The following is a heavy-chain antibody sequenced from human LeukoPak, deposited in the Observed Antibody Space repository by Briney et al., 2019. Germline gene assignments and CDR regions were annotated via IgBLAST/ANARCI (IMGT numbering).Heavy chain of an antibody. CDR2: IKEDGSDK. J-gene: IGHJ4*02. Sequence: GGSLGFSCAASEFTFGNFWMTWVRQAPGKGLEWVANIKEDGSDKYYVDSVKGRFTISRDNARTSLYLQMNSLRAEDTAVYYCARDYRARLDYWGQGTLVTVSS. CDR3: ARDYRARLDY. CDR1: EFTFGNFW. V-gene: IGHV3-7*01.